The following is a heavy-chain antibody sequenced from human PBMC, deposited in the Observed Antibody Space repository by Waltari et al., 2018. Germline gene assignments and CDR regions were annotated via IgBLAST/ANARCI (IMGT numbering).Heavy chain of an antibody. J-gene: IGHJ4*02. CDR3: ARGHLTGYCNDY. D-gene: IGHD3-9*01. CDR2: NNGDGSRT. CDR1: GFTFSSYW. V-gene: IGHV3-74*01. Sequence: EVQLVESGGGLVQPGGSLRLSCAASGFTFSSYWMHWVRQAPGKGLVWVSRNNGDGSRTYYADPVKGRFTISRDNAKNTLYLQMNSLSAEDTAIYYCARGHLTGYCNDYWGQGTLVTVSS.